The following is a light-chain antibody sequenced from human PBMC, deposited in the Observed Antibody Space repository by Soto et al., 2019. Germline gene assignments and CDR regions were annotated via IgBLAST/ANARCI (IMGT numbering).Light chain of an antibody. CDR1: QSVSSN. J-gene: IGKJ2*01. Sequence: EIVMTQSPATLSVSPGERATLSCRASQSVSSNLAWYQQKPGQAPRLLIYGASTRATGIPVRFSGSGSGTEFTLTISSLQSEDFAVYYCQYYGSSPPTTFGQGTKLEIK. V-gene: IGKV3-15*01. CDR3: QYYGSSPPTT. CDR2: GAS.